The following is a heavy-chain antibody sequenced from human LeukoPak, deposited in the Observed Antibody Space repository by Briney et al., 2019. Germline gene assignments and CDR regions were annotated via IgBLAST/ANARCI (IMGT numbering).Heavy chain of an antibody. Sequence: PGGSLRLSCAASGFTFDDYAMHWVRQAPGKGLEWVSGISWNSGSIGYADSVKGRSTISRDNAKNSLYLQMNSLRAEDTALYYCARDIEVGATLWFRGNWFDPWGQGTLVTVSS. J-gene: IGHJ5*02. CDR3: ARDIEVGATLWFRGNWFDP. CDR2: ISWNSGSI. D-gene: IGHD1-26*01. V-gene: IGHV3-9*01. CDR1: GFTFDDYA.